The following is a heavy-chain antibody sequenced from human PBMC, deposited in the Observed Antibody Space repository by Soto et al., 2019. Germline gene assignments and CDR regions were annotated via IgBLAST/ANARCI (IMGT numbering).Heavy chain of an antibody. Sequence: SETLSLTCAVYGGSFSGYYWSWIRQPPGKGLEWIGEINHSGSTNYNPSLKSRVTISVDTSKNQFSLKLSSVTAADTAFYYCARRRITIQKVASIDYWGQGTLVTVSS. CDR2: INHSGST. CDR3: ARRRITIQKVASIDY. V-gene: IGHV4-34*01. J-gene: IGHJ4*02. D-gene: IGHD3-3*01. CDR1: GGSFSGYY.